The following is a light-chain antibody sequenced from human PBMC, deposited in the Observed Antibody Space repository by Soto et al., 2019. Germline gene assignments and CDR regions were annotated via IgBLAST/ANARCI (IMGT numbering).Light chain of an antibody. Sequence: EIVLTQSPATLSSSPGERVTLSCRASQSVSIYLAWFQQKAGQAPRLLISDASNRATGIPARFSGSGSGTDFTLTISSLEPEDFAVYYCQQRSNWPIFTFGPGTKVDIK. V-gene: IGKV3-11*01. CDR2: DAS. CDR3: QQRSNWPIFT. CDR1: QSVSIY. J-gene: IGKJ3*01.